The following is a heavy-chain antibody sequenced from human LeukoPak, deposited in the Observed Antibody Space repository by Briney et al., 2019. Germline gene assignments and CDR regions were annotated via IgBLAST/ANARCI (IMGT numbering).Heavy chain of an antibody. Sequence: GGSLRLSCAASGFTFSSYGMHWVRQAPGKGLEWVAVIWYDGSNKYYADSVKGRFTISRDNSKNTLYLQMNSLRAEDTAVYYCARGGYSYGFSGYYYYGMDVWGHGTTVTVSS. CDR3: ARGGYSYGFSGYYYYGMDV. CDR1: GFTFSSYG. D-gene: IGHD5-18*01. V-gene: IGHV3-33*01. J-gene: IGHJ6*02. CDR2: IWYDGSNK.